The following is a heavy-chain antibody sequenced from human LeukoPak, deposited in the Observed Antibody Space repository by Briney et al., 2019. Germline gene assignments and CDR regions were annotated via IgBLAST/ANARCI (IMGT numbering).Heavy chain of an antibody. CDR1: GSTFSSYW. J-gene: IGHJ4*02. Sequence: PGGSLRLSCVASGSTFSSYWMSWVRQAPGKGLEWVANIKQDGSENYYVDSVKGRFTISRDNAKNSLYLQMNSLRAEDTAVYYCARVRNVRYFDWLLPNYFDYWGQGTLVTVSS. V-gene: IGHV3-7*01. CDR2: IKQDGSEN. CDR3: ARVRNVRYFDWLLPNYFDY. D-gene: IGHD3-9*01.